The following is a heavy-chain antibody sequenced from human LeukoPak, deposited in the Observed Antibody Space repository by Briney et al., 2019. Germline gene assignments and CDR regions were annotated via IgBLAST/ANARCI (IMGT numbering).Heavy chain of an antibody. CDR2: IYSGGST. Sequence: GGSLRLSCAASGLTVSSNYMSWVRQAPGKGLEWVSVIYSGGSTYYADSMKGRFTISRDNSKNTLYLQMNSLRAEDTAVYYCARESGWGLPHAFDFWGQGTMVAVSS. V-gene: IGHV3-53*01. CDR3: ARESGWGLPHAFDF. CDR1: GLTVSSNY. D-gene: IGHD3-3*01. J-gene: IGHJ3*01.